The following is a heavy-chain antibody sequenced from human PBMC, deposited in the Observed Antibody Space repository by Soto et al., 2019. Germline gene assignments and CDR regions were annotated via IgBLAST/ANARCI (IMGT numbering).Heavy chain of an antibody. CDR3: AKWGAIVLAGHDYFGMDV. D-gene: IGHD6-19*01. J-gene: IGHJ6*02. CDR2: IGGGGTDT. CDR1: GFTFSSYA. V-gene: IGHV3-23*01. Sequence: EVQLLESGGDLVQPGGSLSLSCAASGFTFSSYAMSWVRQAPGKGLEWVSGIGGGGTDTYYANSVRGRFTISRDNSDNTLFLQMNSRRAEDTAVYYCAKWGAIVLAGHDYFGMDVWGQGTTVAVSS.